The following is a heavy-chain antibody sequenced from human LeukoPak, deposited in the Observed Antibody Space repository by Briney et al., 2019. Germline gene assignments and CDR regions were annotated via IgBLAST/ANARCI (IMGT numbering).Heavy chain of an antibody. Sequence: GGSLGLSCAASGFTFSDHYMDWVRQAPGKGLEWVGRTRNKANSYTTEYAASVKGRFTISRDDSKTSLYLQMNSLKTEDTAVYYCAREWYYYDSSGYYEHAFDIWGQGTMVTVSS. CDR3: AREWYYYDSSGYYEHAFDI. CDR1: GFTFSDHY. D-gene: IGHD3-22*01. V-gene: IGHV3-72*01. J-gene: IGHJ3*02. CDR2: TRNKANSYTT.